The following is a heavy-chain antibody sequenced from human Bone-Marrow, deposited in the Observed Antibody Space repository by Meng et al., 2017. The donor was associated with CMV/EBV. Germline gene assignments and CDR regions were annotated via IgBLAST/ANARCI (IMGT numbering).Heavy chain of an antibody. V-gene: IGHV3-48*04. J-gene: IGHJ2*01. CDR1: GFTFSSYS. CDR3: ARDSKVAARPGLSFSWYFDL. Sequence: GGSLRLSCAASGFTFSSYSMNWVRQAPGKGLEWVSYISSSSTIYYADSVKGRFTISRDNAKNSLYLQMNSLRAEDTAVYYCARDSKVAARPGLSFSWYFDLWGRGTLVTVSS. CDR2: ISSSSTI. D-gene: IGHD6-6*01.